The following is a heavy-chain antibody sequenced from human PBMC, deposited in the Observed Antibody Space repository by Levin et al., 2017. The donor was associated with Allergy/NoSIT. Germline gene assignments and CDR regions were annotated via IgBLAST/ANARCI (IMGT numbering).Heavy chain of an antibody. CDR2: IKQDGSEK. Sequence: PGGSLRLSCAASGFTFSSYWMSWVRQAPGKGLEWVANIKQDGSEKYYVDSVKGRFTISRDNAKNSLYLQMNSRRAEETDVYYCARDRGQYWAGEEFDYWGQGTLVTVSS. J-gene: IGHJ4*02. D-gene: IGHD3-10*01. CDR1: GFTFSSYW. CDR3: ARDRGQYWAGEEFDY. V-gene: IGHV3-7*01.